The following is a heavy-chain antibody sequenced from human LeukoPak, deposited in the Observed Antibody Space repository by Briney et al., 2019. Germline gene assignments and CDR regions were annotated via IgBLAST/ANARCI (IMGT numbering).Heavy chain of an antibody. V-gene: IGHV3-30-3*01. D-gene: IGHD3-10*01. CDR1: GFPFSTYV. CDR2: MSYDGSNK. CDR3: ARDLGGASSDVLYV. J-gene: IGHJ6*02. Sequence: GRSLTHFRTATGFPFSTYVVHWVRQAPGKGLEWVALMSYDGSNKYYADSVKGRFSISRDNSKKTLYLQMNSLRGEDTAVYYCARDLGGASSDVLYVWGQG.